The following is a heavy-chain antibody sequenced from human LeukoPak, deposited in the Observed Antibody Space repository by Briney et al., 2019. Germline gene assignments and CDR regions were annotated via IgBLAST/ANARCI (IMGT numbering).Heavy chain of an antibody. CDR2: ISYSGST. Sequence: SETLSLTCTVSGGSVSSGGYYWRWIRQHPEKGLEWIEYISYSGSTYYNPSLKSQITITVDTTKNQFSLKLSSVTAADTAVYYCARTCSGGSCQTLDAFDIWGQGTMVTVSS. CDR1: GGSVSSGGYY. CDR3: ARTCSGGSCQTLDAFDI. V-gene: IGHV4-31*01. D-gene: IGHD2-15*01. J-gene: IGHJ3*02.